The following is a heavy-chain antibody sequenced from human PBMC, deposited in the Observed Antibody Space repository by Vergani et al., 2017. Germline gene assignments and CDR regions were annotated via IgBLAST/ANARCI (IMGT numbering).Heavy chain of an antibody. CDR1: GFNFQIYW. D-gene: IGHD3-22*01. V-gene: IGHV3-7*01. CDR3: AKELFYYDSSGYYRDAFDI. CDR2: IKQDGSED. Sequence: EVLLVESGGDLVQPGGSLRLSCEASGFNFQIYWMGWVRQTAEKGLEWVPNIKQDGSEDYYVDSVKGRFTITRDNAKKFIYLQMNSLRADDTAVYYCAKELFYYDSSGYYRDAFDIWGQGKMVTVSS. J-gene: IGHJ3*02.